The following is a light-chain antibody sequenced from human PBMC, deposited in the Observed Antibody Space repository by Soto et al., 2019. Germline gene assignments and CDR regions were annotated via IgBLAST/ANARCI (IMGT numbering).Light chain of an antibody. Sequence: VLTQSPLALLVTPGAPASISCKSSQSLLNSKGYNYLYWYLQKPGQSPQLLVYLASHRALVFPDKFSGYASVTDFKLKISGVEDDDVGVYYCMQGLQLTFTFGQGTKLAIK. CDR1: QSLLNSKGYNY. CDR3: MQGLQLTFT. V-gene: IGKV2-28*01. CDR2: LAS. J-gene: IGKJ2*01.